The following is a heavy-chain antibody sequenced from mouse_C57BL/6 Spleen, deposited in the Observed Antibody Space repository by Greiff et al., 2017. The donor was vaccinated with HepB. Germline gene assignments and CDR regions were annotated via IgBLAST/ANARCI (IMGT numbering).Heavy chain of an antibody. Sequence: VKLMESGPGILQSSQTLSLTCSLSGFSLSTSGMGVSWIRQPSGKGLEWLAHIYWDDDKRYNPSLKSRLTISKDTSRNQVFLKITSVDTADTATYYCARRRTAQAPYWYFDVWGTGTTVTVSS. J-gene: IGHJ1*03. CDR3: ARRRTAQAPYWYFDV. V-gene: IGHV8-12*01. CDR1: GFSLSTSGMG. CDR2: IYWDDDK. D-gene: IGHD3-2*02.